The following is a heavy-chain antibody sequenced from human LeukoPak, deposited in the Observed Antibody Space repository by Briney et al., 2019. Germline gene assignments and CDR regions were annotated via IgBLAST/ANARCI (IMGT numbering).Heavy chain of an antibody. Sequence: YAXHWXRRAPGKGLEWXSGISWNSGNIHYADSVKGRFTISRDNAKNSLYLQMNSLRAEDMALYYCAKGQGELSPYYFDYWGQGTLVTVSS. CDR1: YA. V-gene: IGHV3-9*03. D-gene: IGHD1-7*01. CDR2: ISWNSGNI. J-gene: IGHJ4*02. CDR3: AKGQGELSPYYFDY.